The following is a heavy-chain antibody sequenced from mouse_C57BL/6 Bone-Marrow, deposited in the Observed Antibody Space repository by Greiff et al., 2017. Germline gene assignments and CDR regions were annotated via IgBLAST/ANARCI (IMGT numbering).Heavy chain of an antibody. CDR1: GFTFSSYG. CDR3: ARHVPTGTLYAMDY. D-gene: IGHD4-1*02. Sequence: EVMLVESGGDLVKPGGSLKLSCAASGFTFSSYGMSWVRQTPDKRLEWVATISSGGSYTYYPDSVKGRFTISRDDDKNTLYLQMSSLKSEDTAMYYCARHVPTGTLYAMDYWGQGTSVTVSS. V-gene: IGHV5-6*01. CDR2: ISSGGSYT. J-gene: IGHJ4*01.